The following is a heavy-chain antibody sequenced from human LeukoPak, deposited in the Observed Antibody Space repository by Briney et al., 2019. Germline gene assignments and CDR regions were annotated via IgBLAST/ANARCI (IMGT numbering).Heavy chain of an antibody. D-gene: IGHD3-10*01. Sequence: PSETLSLTCAVYGGSFSGYYWSWIRQPPGKGLEWIGEITHSGSTNYNPSLKSRVTISVDTSKNQFSLKLSSVTAADTAVYYCARGITMARGVTRGNWFDPWGQGTLVTVSS. CDR2: ITHSGST. CDR1: GGSFSGYY. CDR3: ARGITMARGVTRGNWFDP. J-gene: IGHJ5*02. V-gene: IGHV4-34*01.